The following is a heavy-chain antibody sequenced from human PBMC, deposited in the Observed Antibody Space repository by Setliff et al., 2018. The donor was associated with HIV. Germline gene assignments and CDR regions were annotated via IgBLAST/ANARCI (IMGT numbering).Heavy chain of an antibody. Sequence: GESLKISCVASGFTFSSYAMSWVRQAPGKGLEWVSAISGSGGSTYYADSVKGRFTISRDNSKNTLYLQMNSLRAEDTAVYYCAKGRYSSGANYYYYYMDVWGKGTTVTVSS. V-gene: IGHV3-23*01. CDR1: GFTFSSYA. J-gene: IGHJ6*03. CDR2: ISGSGGST. CDR3: AKGRYSSGANYYYYYMDV. D-gene: IGHD6-19*01.